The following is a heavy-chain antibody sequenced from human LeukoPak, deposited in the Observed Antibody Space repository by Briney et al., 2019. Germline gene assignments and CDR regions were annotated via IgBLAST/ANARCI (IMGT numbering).Heavy chain of an antibody. V-gene: IGHV4-4*07. J-gene: IGHJ4*02. CDR1: GGSISSYY. Sequence: SETLSLTCTVSGGSISSYYGSWIRQPAGKRLEWIGRIYTSGSTNYNPYLKIRVTMSVDKSKHQFSLELSSVTAADTAVYYCARDNGSGWVLWGQGTLVTVSS. D-gene: IGHD6-19*01. CDR2: IYTSGST. CDR3: ARDNGSGWVL.